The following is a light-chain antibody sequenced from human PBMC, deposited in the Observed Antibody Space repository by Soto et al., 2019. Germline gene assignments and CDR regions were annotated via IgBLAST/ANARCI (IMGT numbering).Light chain of an antibody. CDR1: QGISSY. J-gene: IGKJ5*01. Sequence: AIRMTQSPSSLSASTGDRVTITCRASQGISSYLAWYQQKPGKAPKLLIYAASTLQSGVPSRFSGSGSGTEFTLTINSLRPEDFASYYCQQSYSSSPITFGPGTRLEI. CDR2: AAS. V-gene: IGKV1-8*01. CDR3: QQSYSSSPIT.